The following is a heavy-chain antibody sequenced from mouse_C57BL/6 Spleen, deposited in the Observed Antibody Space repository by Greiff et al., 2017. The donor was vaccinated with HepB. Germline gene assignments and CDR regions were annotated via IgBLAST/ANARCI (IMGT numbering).Heavy chain of an antibody. D-gene: IGHD2-3*01. CDR2: IYPGDGDT. V-gene: IGHV1-80*01. CDR1: GYAFSSYW. J-gene: IGHJ2*01. Sequence: VQLQQSGAELVKPGASVKISCKASGYAFSSYWMNWVKQRPGKGLEWIGQIYPGDGDTNYNGKFKGKATLTADKSSSTAYMQLSSLTSEDSAVYFWARKMEWGGYFDYWGQGTTLTVSS. CDR3: ARKMEWGGYFDY.